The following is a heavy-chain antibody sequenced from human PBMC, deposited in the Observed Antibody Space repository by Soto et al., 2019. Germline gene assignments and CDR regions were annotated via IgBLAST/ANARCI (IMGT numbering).Heavy chain of an antibody. CDR1: GYTFTSYG. J-gene: IGHJ4*02. Sequence: ASVKVSCKASGYTFTSYGISWVRQAPGQGLEWMGWISAYNGNTNYAQKLQGRVTMTTDTSTSTAYMELRSLRSDDTAVYYCARDVRGAVAAAGSRAFDYWGQGTLVTVSS. D-gene: IGHD6-13*01. CDR3: ARDVRGAVAAAGSRAFDY. CDR2: ISAYNGNT. V-gene: IGHV1-18*01.